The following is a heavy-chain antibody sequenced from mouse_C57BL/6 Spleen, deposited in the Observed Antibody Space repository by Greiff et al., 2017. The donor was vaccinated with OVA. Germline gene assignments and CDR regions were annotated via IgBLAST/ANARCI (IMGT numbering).Heavy chain of an antibody. D-gene: IGHD2-1*01. CDR2: ISDGGSYT. Sequence: DVMLVESGGGLVKPGGSLKLSCAASGFTFSSYAMSWVRQTPEKRLEWVATISDGGSYTYYPDNVKGRFTISRDNAKNNLYLQMSHLKSEDTAMYYCARDRGGNYVYFDYWGQGTTLTVSS. CDR3: ARDRGGNYVYFDY. J-gene: IGHJ2*01. V-gene: IGHV5-4*01. CDR1: GFTFSSYA.